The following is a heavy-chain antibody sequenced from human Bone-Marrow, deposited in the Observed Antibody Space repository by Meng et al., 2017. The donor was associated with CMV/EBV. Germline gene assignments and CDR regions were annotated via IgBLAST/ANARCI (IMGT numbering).Heavy chain of an antibody. CDR3: ARIYCSSTSCYPFTTKNWFDP. J-gene: IGHJ5*02. CDR1: GFTVSSNY. D-gene: IGHD2-2*01. Sequence: LSLTCAASGFTVSSNYMSWVRQAPGKGLEWVSVIYSGGSTYYADSVKGRFTISRDNSKNTLYLQMNSLRAEDTAVYYCARIYCSSTSCYPFTTKNWFDPWGQGTLVTVSS. CDR2: IYSGGST. V-gene: IGHV3-53*05.